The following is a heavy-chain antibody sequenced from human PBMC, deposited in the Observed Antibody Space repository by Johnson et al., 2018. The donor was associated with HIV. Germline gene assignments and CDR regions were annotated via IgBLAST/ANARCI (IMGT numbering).Heavy chain of an antibody. Sequence: VQLVESGGGLVQPGGSLRLSCAASGFTFSNYAMSWVRQATGKGLEWVSGISDSGGNTYYADSVKGRFTISRDNSKNTLYLQMNSLRGEDTAIYYCALGTHSFNIWGQGTMVTVSS. V-gene: IGHV3-23*04. CDR3: ALGTHSFNI. J-gene: IGHJ3*02. D-gene: IGHD3-3*02. CDR1: GFTFSNYA. CDR2: ISDSGGNT.